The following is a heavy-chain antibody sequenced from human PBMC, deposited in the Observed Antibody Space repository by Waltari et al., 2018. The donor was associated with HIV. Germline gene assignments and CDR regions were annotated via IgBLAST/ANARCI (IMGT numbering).Heavy chain of an antibody. Sequence: QVQLVESGGGVVQPGRSLRLSCAASGFTFSSYGMHWVRQAPGKGLEWVAVIWYYRSNEFYVDSVKGRFTIYRDNSKNTLYLQMNSLRAEDTAVYYCARCYYGSGRHPRKCYGMDVWGQGTTVTVSS. J-gene: IGHJ6*02. CDR3: ARCYYGSGRHPRKCYGMDV. V-gene: IGHV3-33*01. CDR1: GFTFSSYG. D-gene: IGHD3-10*01. CDR2: IWYYRSNE.